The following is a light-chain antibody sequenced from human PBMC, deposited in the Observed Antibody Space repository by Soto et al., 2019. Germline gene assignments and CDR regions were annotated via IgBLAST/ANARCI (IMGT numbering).Light chain of an antibody. V-gene: IGLV2-14*01. CDR2: DVS. CDR1: SSDVGAYNY. Sequence: QSALTQPASVSGSPGQSITLSCTGTSSDVGAYNYVSWYQQNPGKAPKLMIYDVSTRPSGISNRFSGSKSGNTASLTISGLQAEDEADYYCISYTSSSPYVFGTGTKVTVL. J-gene: IGLJ1*01. CDR3: ISYTSSSPYV.